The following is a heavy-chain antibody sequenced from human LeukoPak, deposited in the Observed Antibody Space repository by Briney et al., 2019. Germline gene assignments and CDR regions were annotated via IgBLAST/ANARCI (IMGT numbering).Heavy chain of an antibody. CDR1: GGSISSYY. Sequence: SETLSLTCTVSGGSISSYYWSWIRQPPGKGLEWIGCIYYSGSTNYNPSLKSRVTISVDTSKNQFSLKLSSVTAADTAVYYCARVGSGWSEYMDVWGKGTTVTVSS. V-gene: IGHV4-59*01. D-gene: IGHD6-19*01. CDR3: ARVGSGWSEYMDV. CDR2: IYYSGST. J-gene: IGHJ6*03.